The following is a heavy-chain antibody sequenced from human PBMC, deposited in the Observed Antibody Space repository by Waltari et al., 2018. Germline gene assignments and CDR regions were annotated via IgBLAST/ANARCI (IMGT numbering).Heavy chain of an antibody. J-gene: IGHJ4*02. V-gene: IGHV3-23*03. CDR2: IYKDGST. CDR3: AKEGSGYYGGSFDY. Sequence: EVQMLESGGGLVQPGGSLRLSCAASGLSFRNYEMNWVRQAPGKGLEWISVIYKDGSTYYGDSVRGRFTISRDNSKNTLYLQMNSLGAEDTAMYFCAKEGSGYYGGSFDYWGQGTMVTVSS. CDR1: GLSFRNYE. D-gene: IGHD3-22*01.